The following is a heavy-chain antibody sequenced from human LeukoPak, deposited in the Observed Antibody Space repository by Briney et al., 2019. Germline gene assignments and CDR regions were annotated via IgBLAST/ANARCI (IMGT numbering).Heavy chain of an antibody. CDR2: IIPIFGTA. V-gene: IGHV1-69*05. J-gene: IGHJ6*03. Sequence: SVKVSCKTSGGTFSSYAISWVRQAPGQGLEWMGGIIPIFGTANYAQKFQGRVTITTDESTSTAYMELSSLRSEDTAVYYCARGASYSNYFFGYYYYYMDVWGKGTTVTVSS. CDR1: GGTFSSYA. CDR3: ARGASYSNYFFGYYYYYMDV. D-gene: IGHD4-11*01.